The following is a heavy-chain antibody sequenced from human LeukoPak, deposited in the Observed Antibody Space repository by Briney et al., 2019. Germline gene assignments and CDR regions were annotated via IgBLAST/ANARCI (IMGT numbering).Heavy chain of an antibody. V-gene: IGHV1-18*01. CDR1: GYTFTSYD. D-gene: IGHD3-3*01. CDR2: ISAYNGNT. J-gene: IGHJ4*02. CDR3: ARVNSRKHYDFWSGYYLFDY. Sequence: GASVKVSCKASGYTFTSYDINWVRQAPGQGLEWMGWISAYNGNTNYAQKLQGRVTMTTDTSTSTAYMELRSLRSDDTAVYYCARVNSRKHYDFWSGYYLFDYWGQGTLVTVSS.